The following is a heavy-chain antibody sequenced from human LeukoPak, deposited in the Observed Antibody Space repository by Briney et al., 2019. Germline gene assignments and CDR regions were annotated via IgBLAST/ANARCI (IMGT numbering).Heavy chain of an antibody. V-gene: IGHV4-34*01. CDR3: ARRRNLRIAAAGEHFDY. CDR2: INHSGST. D-gene: IGHD6-13*01. CDR1: GGSFSGYY. J-gene: IGHJ4*02. Sequence: PSETLSLTCAVYGGSFSGYYWSWIRQPPGKGLEWIGEINHSGSTIYNPSLKSRVTISVDTSKNQFSLKLSSVTAADTAVYYCARRRNLRIAAAGEHFDYWGQGALVTVSS.